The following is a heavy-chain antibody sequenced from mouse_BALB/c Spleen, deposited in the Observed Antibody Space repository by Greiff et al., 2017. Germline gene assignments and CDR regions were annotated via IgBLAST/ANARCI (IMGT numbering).Heavy chain of an antibody. J-gene: IGHJ4*01. CDR1: GYSFTSYW. Sequence: QVQLQQSGPQLVRPGASVKISCKASGYSFTSYWMHWVKQRPGQGLEWIGMIDPSDSETRLNQKFKDKATLTVDKSSSTAYMQLSSPKSEDSAVYYRARGGGGAMDYWGQGTSVTVSS. CDR2: IDPSDSET. CDR3: ARGGGGAMDY. V-gene: IGHV1S127*01.